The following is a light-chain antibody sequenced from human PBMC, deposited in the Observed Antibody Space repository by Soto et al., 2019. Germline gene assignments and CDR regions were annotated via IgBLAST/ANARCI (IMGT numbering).Light chain of an antibody. CDR1: SNDIGAYQY. V-gene: IGLV2-14*01. Sequence: QSALTQPASVSASPGQSITISCAGTSNDIGAYQYVSWYQHRPGKAPRLIIYDVTDRPSGVSSRFSGSKSDNSASLTISGLQTDDEADYYCSSFTTSLTVIFGGGTKLT. CDR2: DVT. J-gene: IGLJ2*01. CDR3: SSFTTSLTVI.